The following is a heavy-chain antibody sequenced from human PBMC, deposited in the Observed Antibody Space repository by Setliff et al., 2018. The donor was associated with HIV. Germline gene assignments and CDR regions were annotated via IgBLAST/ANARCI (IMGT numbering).Heavy chain of an antibody. Sequence: GASVKVSCKASGYTLTGSDINWVRQATGQGLEWLGWMNPNSGNTGYAQKFQGRVTMTTDTSTSTAYMELRSLRLDDTAAYYCARGGWEQPEYFQHWGQGTLVTVSS. CDR3: ARGGWEQPEYFQH. V-gene: IGHV1-8*02. J-gene: IGHJ1*01. CDR2: MNPNSGNT. D-gene: IGHD1-26*01. CDR1: GYTLTGSD.